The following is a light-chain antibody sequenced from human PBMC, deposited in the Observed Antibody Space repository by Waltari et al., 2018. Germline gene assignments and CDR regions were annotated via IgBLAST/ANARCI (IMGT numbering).Light chain of an antibody. CDR3: QQYDNLPMYT. CDR2: DAS. V-gene: IGKV1-33*01. CDR1: QDISNY. Sequence: DIQMTQSPSSLSASVGDRVTITCQSSQDISNYLNWYQQKPGKAPKRLIYDASNLETGVPSRFSGSRSGTDFTFTISSLQPEDIATYYCQQYDNLPMYTFGQGTKLEIK. J-gene: IGKJ2*01.